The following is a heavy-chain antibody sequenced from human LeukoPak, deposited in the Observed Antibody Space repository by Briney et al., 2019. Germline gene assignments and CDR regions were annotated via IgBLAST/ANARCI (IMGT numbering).Heavy chain of an antibody. CDR1: GFTFSSYG. D-gene: IGHD2-15*01. J-gene: IGHJ4*02. CDR3: AKDGYCSGGSCLDY. V-gene: IGHV3-30*18. CDR2: ISYDGSNK. Sequence: PGGSLRLSCAASGFTFSSYGMHWVRLAPGKGLEWVAVISYDGSNKYYADSVKGRFTISRDNSKNTLYLQMNSLRAEDTAVYYCAKDGYCSGGSCLDYWGQGTLVTVSS.